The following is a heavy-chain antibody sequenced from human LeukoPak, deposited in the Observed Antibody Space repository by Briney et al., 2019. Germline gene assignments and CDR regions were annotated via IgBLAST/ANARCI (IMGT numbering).Heavy chain of an antibody. V-gene: IGHV4-39*01. CDR2: IYYSGST. J-gene: IGHJ4*02. Sequence: TSETLSLTCTVSGGSISSSSYYWGWIRQPPGKGLEWIGSIYYSGSTYYNPSLKSRVTISVDTSKNQFSLKLSSVTAADTAVYYCARALLAYGDSTFYFDYWGQGTLVTVSS. CDR1: GGSISSSSYY. CDR3: ARALLAYGDSTFYFDY. D-gene: IGHD4-17*01.